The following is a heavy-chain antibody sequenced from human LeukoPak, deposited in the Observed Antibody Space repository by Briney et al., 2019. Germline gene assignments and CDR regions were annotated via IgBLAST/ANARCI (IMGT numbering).Heavy chain of an antibody. CDR1: GFTFSDYY. CDR3: ARDKGYCSGGSCYLQYYYYGMDV. V-gene: IGHV3-11*01. Sequence: GGSLRLSCAASGFTFSDYYVSWIRQAPGKGLEWVSYISSSGSTIYYADSVKGRFTISRDNAKNSLYLQMNSLRAEDTAVYYCARDKGYCSGGSCYLQYYYYGMDVWGQGTTVTVSS. J-gene: IGHJ6*02. D-gene: IGHD2-15*01. CDR2: ISSSGSTI.